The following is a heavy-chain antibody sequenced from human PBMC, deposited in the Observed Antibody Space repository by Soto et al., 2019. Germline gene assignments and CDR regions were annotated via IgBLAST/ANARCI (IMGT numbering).Heavy chain of an antibody. D-gene: IGHD5-18*01. Sequence: QVQLQQWGAGLLKPSETLSLTCAVYGGSFSGYYWSWIRQPPGKGLEWIGEINHSGSTNYKPSLKSRVTISVDTSKNQFSLKLSSVTAADTAVYYCASLSPGYSYGTTYNWFDPWGQGTLVTVSS. CDR1: GGSFSGYY. CDR3: ASLSPGYSYGTTYNWFDP. V-gene: IGHV4-34*01. J-gene: IGHJ5*02. CDR2: INHSGST.